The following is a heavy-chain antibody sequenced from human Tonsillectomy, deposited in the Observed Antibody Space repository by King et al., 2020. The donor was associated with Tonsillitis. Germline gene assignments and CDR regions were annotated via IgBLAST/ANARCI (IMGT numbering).Heavy chain of an antibody. V-gene: IGHV4-39*01. J-gene: IGHJ4*02. CDR2: IYYSGST. CDR1: GGSISSSSYY. D-gene: IGHD2-21*02. Sequence: QLQESGPGRVKPSETLSLTCTVSGGSISSSSYYWGWIRQPPGKGLEWIGSIYYSGSTYYNPSLKSRVTISVDTSKNQFSLKVSSVTAADTAVYYCADGRGHILVVTAIHQPPLDYWGQGTLVTVSS. CDR3: ADGRGHILVVTAIHQPPLDY.